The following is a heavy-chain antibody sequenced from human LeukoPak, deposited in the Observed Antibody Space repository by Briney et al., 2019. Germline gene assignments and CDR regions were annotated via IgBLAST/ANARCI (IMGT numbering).Heavy chain of an antibody. CDR1: GFTFNNYA. V-gene: IGHV3-33*01. CDR3: ARDSGEYRSGWYFDL. CDR2: FRYDESNK. Sequence: PGTSLRLSCVAAGFTFNNYAMHWVRQAPGQRLEWVAVFRYDESNKFYAASVKGRFTISRDNSNNTLYVQMNSLRAEDTAVYYCARDSGEYRSGWYFDLWGRGTVVTVSS. D-gene: IGHD6-19*01. J-gene: IGHJ2*01.